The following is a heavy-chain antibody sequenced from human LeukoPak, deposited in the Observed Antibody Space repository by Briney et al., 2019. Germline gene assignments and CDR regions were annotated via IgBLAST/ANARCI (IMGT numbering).Heavy chain of an antibody. V-gene: IGHV3-23*01. CDR3: ARRVYYFDY. D-gene: IGHD2-8*01. CDR1: VFTFSSYA. J-gene: IGHJ4*02. CDR2: ISVSGGST. Sequence: GGALRLSCAASVFTFSSYAMSWVRQAPGKGLGWVSGISVSGGSTYYADSVKGRFTISRDNSKNTLYLQMNSLRAEDTGVYYCARRVYYFDYWGQGTLVTVSS.